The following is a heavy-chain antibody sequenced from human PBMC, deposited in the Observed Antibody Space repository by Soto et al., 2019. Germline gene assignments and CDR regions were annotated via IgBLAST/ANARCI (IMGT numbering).Heavy chain of an antibody. CDR3: AKEFREVACPWYIDL. CDR2: VGNDGVTK. Sequence: GSLRLSCAASGFTFSNYGIHWVRQAPGKGMEWVAVVGNDGVTKYYADSVKGRFTISRDNSKNTLYLQMNSLRDEDTAVYYCAKEFREVACPWYIDLWGRGTLVTVSS. J-gene: IGHJ2*01. CDR1: GFTFSNYG. V-gene: IGHV3-30*18. D-gene: IGHD5-12*01.